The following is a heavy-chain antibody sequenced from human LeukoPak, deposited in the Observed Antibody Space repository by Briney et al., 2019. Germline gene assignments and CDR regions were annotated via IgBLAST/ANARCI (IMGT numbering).Heavy chain of an antibody. V-gene: IGHV3-15*07. CDR2: IKSKTDGGTT. CDR3: TTGSRVYYYDSSGYSVG. Sequence: GGSLRLSCAASGFTFSSYSMNWVRQALGKGLEWVGRIKSKTDGGTTDYAAPVKGRFTISRDDSKNTLYLQMNSLKTEDTAVYYCTTGSRVYYYDSSGYSVGWGQGTLVTVSS. J-gene: IGHJ4*02. CDR1: GFTFSSYS. D-gene: IGHD3-22*01.